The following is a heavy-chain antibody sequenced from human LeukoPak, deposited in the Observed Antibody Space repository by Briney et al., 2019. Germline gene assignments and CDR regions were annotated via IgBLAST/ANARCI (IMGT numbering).Heavy chain of an antibody. CDR1: GGSFSGYY. CDR2: INHSGST. V-gene: IGHV4-34*01. J-gene: IGHJ6*03. D-gene: IGHD3-10*01. Sequence: SETLSLTCAVYGGSFSGYYWSWIRQPPGKGLEWIGEINHSGSTNYNPSLKSRVTMSVDTSKNQFSLKLSSVTAADTAVYYCARDYGSGSYGYYYYYMDVWGKGTTVTISS. CDR3: ARDYGSGSYGYYYYYMDV.